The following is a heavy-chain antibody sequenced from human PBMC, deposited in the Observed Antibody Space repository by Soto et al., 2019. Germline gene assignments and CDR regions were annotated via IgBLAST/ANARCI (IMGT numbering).Heavy chain of an antibody. CDR3: VRSSGVPTPDFAY. J-gene: IGHJ4*02. Sequence: QVRLVESGGGVVQPGRSLRLSCAASGFTFNIYAMHWVRQAPGKGLEWVAVISHDGTSRYYADSVKGRVTISRDNSKSMVFVQMNSLGVEDTGVYYCVRSSGVPTPDFAYWGQGTLVTVSS. CDR2: ISHDGTSR. D-gene: IGHD3-10*01. CDR1: GFTFNIYA. V-gene: IGHV3-30-3*01.